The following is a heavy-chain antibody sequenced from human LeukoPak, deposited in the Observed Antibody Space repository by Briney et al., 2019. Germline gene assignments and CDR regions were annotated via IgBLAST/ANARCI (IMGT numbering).Heavy chain of an antibody. Sequence: GGSLRLSCAASGFSFSNYAMSWVRQGPGKGLEWVSAIGGSIGSTFYTDSVKGRFTISRDNSKNTLSLQMNSLRVEDTAVYYCVKDFVVVPGLVNYFDYWGQGTLVTASS. J-gene: IGHJ4*02. CDR3: VKDFVVVPGLVNYFDY. CDR1: GFSFSNYA. D-gene: IGHD2-2*01. CDR2: IGGSIGST. V-gene: IGHV3-23*01.